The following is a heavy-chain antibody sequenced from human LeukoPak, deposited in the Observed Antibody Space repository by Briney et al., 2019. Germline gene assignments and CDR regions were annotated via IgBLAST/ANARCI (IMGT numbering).Heavy chain of an antibody. CDR3: ARVPSIVPAATGYY. V-gene: IGHV3-48*03. D-gene: IGHD2-2*01. J-gene: IGHJ4*02. Sequence: GGSLRLSCAASGFTFSNEMNWVRQAPGKGLEWVSYISSSGSTIYYADSVKGRFTISRDNAKNSLYLQMNSLRAEDTAVYYCARVPSIVPAATGYYWGQGTLVTVSS. CDR2: ISSSGSTI. CDR1: GFTFSNE.